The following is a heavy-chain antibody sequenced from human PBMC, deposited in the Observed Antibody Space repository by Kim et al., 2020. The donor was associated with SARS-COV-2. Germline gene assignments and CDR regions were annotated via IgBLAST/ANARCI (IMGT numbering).Heavy chain of an antibody. Sequence: GGSLRLSCVDSEFTFSSYWMSWVRQAPGKGLEWVAYIKEDGSEKYYVDSLKGRFTISRDNAKNSLYLQMNSLRAEDTAVYYCVRDRGGRTGMDVWGQGTTVTVSS. J-gene: IGHJ6*02. CDR3: VRDRGGRTGMDV. CDR2: IKEDGSEK. V-gene: IGHV3-7*01. CDR1: EFTFSSYW.